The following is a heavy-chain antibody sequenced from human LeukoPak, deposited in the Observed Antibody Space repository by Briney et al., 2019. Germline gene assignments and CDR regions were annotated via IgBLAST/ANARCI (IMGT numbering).Heavy chain of an antibody. CDR3: ARRRYYDSTGYLD. CDR1: SDSISSSNYY. J-gene: IGHJ1*01. Sequence: SETLSLTCTVSSDSISSSNYYWGWVRQPPGKGLEWIGDIYYSGRTYYNSSLKSRLTLSVDTSRNQFSLKLSSVCASDTAAYYCARRRYYDSTGYLDWGQGTLVSVSP. CDR2: IYYSGRT. D-gene: IGHD3-22*01. V-gene: IGHV4-39*01.